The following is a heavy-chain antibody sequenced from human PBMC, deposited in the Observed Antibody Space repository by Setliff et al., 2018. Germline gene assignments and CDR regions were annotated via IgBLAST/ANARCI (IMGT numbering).Heavy chain of an antibody. J-gene: IGHJ4*02. V-gene: IGHV4-39*01. CDR1: GGSISSSSYQ. CDR2: IYYSGTA. D-gene: IGHD3-10*01. Sequence: SETLSLTCTVSGGSISSSSYQWGWVRQTPGKGLEWIGSIYYSGTAYYNPSLKSRVTISVDTSQNQFSLQVTSVTATDTAVYYCARHEFVGGYYGSVTYRHFDYWGQGILVTVS. CDR3: ARHEFVGGYYGSVTYRHFDY.